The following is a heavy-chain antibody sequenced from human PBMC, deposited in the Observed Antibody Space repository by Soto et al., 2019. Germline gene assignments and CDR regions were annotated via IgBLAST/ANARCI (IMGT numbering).Heavy chain of an antibody. D-gene: IGHD6-19*01. CDR3: AKDFPQSTAVVGKGHFDS. Sequence: GGSLRLSCEASGFSFTNYAMHWVRQAPGKGLEWLSVISGSRGITYYADSVKGRFTISRDNMKKTLYLQMDSLRAEDTAVYYCAKDFPQSTAVVGKGHFDSWGQGTLVTVSS. CDR2: ISGSRGIT. CDR1: GFSFTNYA. J-gene: IGHJ4*02. V-gene: IGHV3-23*01.